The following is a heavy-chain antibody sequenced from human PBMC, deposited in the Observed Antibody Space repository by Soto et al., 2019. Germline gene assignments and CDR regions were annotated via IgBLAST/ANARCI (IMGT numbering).Heavy chain of an antibody. V-gene: IGHV3-30-3*01. Sequence: PGGSLRLSCVGSGFTVSGYSIHWFRQAPGKGLEWVSLISYDGSKKDYADSVKGRFTISRDISQNTLYLQMNSLRPDDTAVYYCARDRLRYFDWPYPSPDGMDVWGQGTTVTVSS. D-gene: IGHD3-9*01. CDR1: GFTVSGYS. CDR3: ARDRLRYFDWPYPSPDGMDV. CDR2: ISYDGSKK. J-gene: IGHJ6*02.